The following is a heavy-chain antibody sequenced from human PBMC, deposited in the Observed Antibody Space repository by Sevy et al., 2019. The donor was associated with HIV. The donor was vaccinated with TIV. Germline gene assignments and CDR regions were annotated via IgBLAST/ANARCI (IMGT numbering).Heavy chain of an antibody. CDR2: INPSGGST. V-gene: IGHV1-46*01. CDR3: ARVLSISVPAAQRYFDY. CDR1: GYTFTSYY. D-gene: IGHD2-2*01. Sequence: ASVKVSCKASGYTFTSYYMHWVRQAPGQGLEWMGIINPSGGSTSYAQKFQGRVTMTRDTSTSTVYMELSSLRSEDTAVYYCARVLSISVPAAQRYFDYWGQGTLVTVSS. J-gene: IGHJ4*02.